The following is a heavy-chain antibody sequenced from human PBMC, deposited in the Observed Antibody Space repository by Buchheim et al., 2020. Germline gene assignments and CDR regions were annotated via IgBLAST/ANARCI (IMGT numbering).Heavy chain of an antibody. CDR3: ARVVSGSSFDS. V-gene: IGHV3-48*01. CDR1: GFTFSHYS. J-gene: IGHJ5*01. D-gene: IGHD1-26*01. CDR2: ITSSSTI. Sequence: EVQLVESGGGLVQPGGSLRLSCAASGFTFSHYSMNWVRQAPGKGLEWVSYITSSSTIFYADSVKGRFTISRDNAKNSLYLQMNSLRGEDTAVYYCARVVSGSSFDSWGQGAL.